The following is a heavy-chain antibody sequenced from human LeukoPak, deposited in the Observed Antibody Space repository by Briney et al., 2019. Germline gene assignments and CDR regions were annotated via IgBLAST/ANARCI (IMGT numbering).Heavy chain of an antibody. CDR2: ISSSGSTI. V-gene: IGHV3-48*03. Sequence: GGSLPLCCVASGFTFSSYEMCWVRQAPGKGREEFSYISSSGSTIYYADSVKGRFTISRDNAKKSLYLQMNSLRAEDTAVYYCAREFDSSGYLDYWGQGTLVTVSS. CDR3: AREFDSSGYLDY. CDR1: GFTFSSYE. J-gene: IGHJ4*02. D-gene: IGHD3-22*01.